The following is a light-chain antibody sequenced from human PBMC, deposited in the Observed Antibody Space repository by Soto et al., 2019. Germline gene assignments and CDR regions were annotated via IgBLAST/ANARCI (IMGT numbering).Light chain of an antibody. CDR1: QRISSSY. Sequence: EIVLTQSPGTLSLSLGQSATLSSRATQRISSSYLAWYKQKAGQAPRIXIHRASSRATGIPDRVSGSGSGTGFTLTISRLEPEDFAVYYCQQYNSSPLAFGGGTKVDIK. V-gene: IGKV3-20*01. J-gene: IGKJ4*01. CDR3: QQYNSSPLA. CDR2: RAS.